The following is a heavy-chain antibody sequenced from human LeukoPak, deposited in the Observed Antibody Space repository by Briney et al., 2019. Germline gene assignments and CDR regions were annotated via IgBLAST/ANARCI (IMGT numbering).Heavy chain of an antibody. CDR3: AKDWFCSGAGCSDAFDM. CDR1: EFTFSSYA. J-gene: IGHJ3*02. CDR2: ISGSGSST. D-gene: IGHD2-15*01. Sequence: KSGGSLRLSCAASEFTFSSYAMSWVRQAPGKGLEWVSGISGSGSSTYYADSVKGRFTISRDNSKNTLYLQMNSLRAEDTAVYFCAKDWFCSGAGCSDAFDMWGQGTMVTVSS. V-gene: IGHV3-23*01.